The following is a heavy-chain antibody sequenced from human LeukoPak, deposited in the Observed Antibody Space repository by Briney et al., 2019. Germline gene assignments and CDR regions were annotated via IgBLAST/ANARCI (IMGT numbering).Heavy chain of an antibody. CDR2: INSDGSWT. CDR1: GNYW. V-gene: IGHV3-74*01. Sequence: GGSLRLSCAASGNYWMHWVRQVPGKGLVWVSHINSDGSWTSYADSVKGRFTISKDNAKNTVYLQMNTLRADDTAVYYCARDGFGTGSNWGQGTLVTVSS. J-gene: IGHJ4*02. D-gene: IGHD3-16*01. CDR3: ARDGFGTGSN.